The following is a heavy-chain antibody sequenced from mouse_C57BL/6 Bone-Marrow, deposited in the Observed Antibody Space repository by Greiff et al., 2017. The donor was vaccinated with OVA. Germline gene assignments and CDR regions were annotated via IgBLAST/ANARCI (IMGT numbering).Heavy chain of an antibody. V-gene: IGHV5-2*01. CDR3: ARHYYGSSPSYWYFDV. CDR2: INSDGGST. D-gene: IGHD1-1*01. Sequence: EVMLVESGGGLVQPGESLKLSCESNEYEFPSHDMSWVRKTPEKRLELVAAINSDGGSTYYPDTMERRFIISRDNTKKTLYLQMSSLRSEDTALYYCARHYYGSSPSYWYFDVWGTGTTVTVSS. CDR1: EYEFPSHD. J-gene: IGHJ1*03.